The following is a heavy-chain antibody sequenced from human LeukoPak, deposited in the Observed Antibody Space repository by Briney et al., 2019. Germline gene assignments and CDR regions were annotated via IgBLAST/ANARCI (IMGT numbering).Heavy chain of an antibody. V-gene: IGHV1-46*01. CDR3: AREAVGGMAPGDY. CDR2: INPSGGST. D-gene: IGHD5-24*01. Sequence: ASVKVSCKASGYTFSGHYMHWVRQAPGQGLEWMGIINPSGGSTSYAQKFQGRVTMTRDTSTSTVYMELSSLRSEDTAVYYCAREAVGGMAPGDYWGQGTLVTVSS. CDR1: GYTFSGHY. J-gene: IGHJ4*02.